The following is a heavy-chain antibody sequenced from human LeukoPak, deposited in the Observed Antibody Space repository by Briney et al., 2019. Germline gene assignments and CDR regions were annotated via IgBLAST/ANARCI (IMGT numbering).Heavy chain of an antibody. J-gene: IGHJ4*02. V-gene: IGHV3-33*01. D-gene: IGHD3-10*01. Sequence: GGSLRLSCAASGFTFSNYGTHWVRQAPGKGLEWVALIWCDGSNKYYADSVKGRFTISRDNSKNTLYVEMNSLRAEDTAVYYCVRDGAYYYGSVSSYNGLDYWGQGNLVSVSS. CDR2: IWCDGSNK. CDR1: GFTFSNYG. CDR3: VRDGAYYYGSVSSYNGLDY.